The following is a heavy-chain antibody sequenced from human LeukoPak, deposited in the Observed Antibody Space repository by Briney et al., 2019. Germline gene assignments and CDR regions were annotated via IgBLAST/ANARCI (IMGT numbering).Heavy chain of an antibody. Sequence: PGRSLRLSCTASGFTFSDCDMNWFRQAPGEGLEWVSSISYRSSHMYYADSVKGRFTISRDNAENSLYLQMNSLRAEDTAVYYCGRAFPPLRTAAAGDYWGQGTLVTVSS. D-gene: IGHD6-13*01. J-gene: IGHJ4*02. CDR3: GRAFPPLRTAAAGDY. V-gene: IGHV3-21*01. CDR1: GFTFSDCD. CDR2: ISYRSSHM.